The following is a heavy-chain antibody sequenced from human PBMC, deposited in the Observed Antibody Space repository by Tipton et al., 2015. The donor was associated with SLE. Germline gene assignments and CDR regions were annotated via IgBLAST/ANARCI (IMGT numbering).Heavy chain of an antibody. CDR2: IIPIFGTA. D-gene: IGHD3-9*01. CDR1: GGTFSSYA. J-gene: IGHJ6*02. V-gene: IGHV1-69*01. CDR3: ARDRSYYDILTGYYLYYYGMDV. Sequence: QSGAEVKKPGSSVKVSCKASGGTFSSYAISWVRQAPRQGLEWMGGIIPIFGTANYAQKFQGRVTITADESTSTAYMELSSLRSEDTAVYYCARDRSYYDILTGYYLYYYGMDVWGQGTTVTVSS.